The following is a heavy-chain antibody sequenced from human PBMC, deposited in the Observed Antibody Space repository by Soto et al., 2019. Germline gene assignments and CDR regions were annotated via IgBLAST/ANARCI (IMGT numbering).Heavy chain of an antibody. V-gene: IGHV4-34*01. CDR1: GGSFSGYY. CDR3: ARGLPDYGSGSYTANWFDP. Sequence: SETLSLTCAVYGGSFSGYYWSWIRQPPGKGLEWIGEINHSGSTNYNPSLKSRVTISVDTSKNQFSLKLSSVTAADTAVYYCARGLPDYGSGSYTANWFDPWGQGTLVTVSS. CDR2: INHSGST. D-gene: IGHD3-10*01. J-gene: IGHJ5*02.